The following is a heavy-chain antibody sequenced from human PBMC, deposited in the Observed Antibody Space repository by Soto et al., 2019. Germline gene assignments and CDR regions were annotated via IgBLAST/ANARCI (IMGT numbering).Heavy chain of an antibody. CDR2: ISGSGGST. V-gene: IGHV3-23*01. CDR3: AKDPDILPEAYYYYGMDV. J-gene: IGHJ6*02. Sequence: GGSLRLSCAASGFTFSSYAMSWVRQAPGKGLEWVSAISGSGGSTYYADSVKGRFTISRDNSKNTLYLQMNSLRAEDTAVYYCAKDPDILPEAYYYYGMDVWGQGTTVTVSS. D-gene: IGHD2-15*01. CDR1: GFTFSSYA.